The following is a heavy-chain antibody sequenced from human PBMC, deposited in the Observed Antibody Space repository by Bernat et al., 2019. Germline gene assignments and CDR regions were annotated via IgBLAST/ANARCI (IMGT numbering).Heavy chain of an antibody. CDR2: LWYDGSNK. Sequence: QVQLVESGGGVVQPGRSLRLSCAASGFTFSSYGMHWVRQAPGKGPEWVEVLWYDGSNKYYAASVKGRFTISIDNSKNTLYLQMNSLRAEDTAVYYWARDSRGMDVWGQGTTVTVSS. J-gene: IGHJ6*02. CDR3: ARDSRGMDV. V-gene: IGHV3-33*01. CDR1: GFTFSSYG.